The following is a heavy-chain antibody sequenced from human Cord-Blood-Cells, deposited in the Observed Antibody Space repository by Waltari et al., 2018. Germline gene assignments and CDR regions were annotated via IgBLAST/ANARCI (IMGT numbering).Heavy chain of an antibody. CDR2: INHSGST. J-gene: IGHJ4*02. V-gene: IGHV4-34*01. CDR1: GGYFSGYY. Sequence: QVQLQQWGAGLLKPSETLSLTCAVYGGYFSGYYWSWIRQPPGQGMAWIGEINHSGSTNYNPSLKSRVTISVDTSKNQFSLKLSSVTAADTAVYYCARGRDYDFWSGYYIPRNDFDYWGQGTLVTVSS. D-gene: IGHD3-3*01. CDR3: ARGRDYDFWSGYYIPRNDFDY.